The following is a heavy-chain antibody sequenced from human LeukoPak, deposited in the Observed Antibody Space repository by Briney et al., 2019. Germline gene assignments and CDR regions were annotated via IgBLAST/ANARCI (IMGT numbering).Heavy chain of an antibody. CDR2: IYYSGST. J-gene: IGHJ4*02. Sequence: SETLSLTCTVSGGSISSYYWSWIRQPPGKGLEWIGYIYYSGSTNYNPSLKSRVTISVDRSKNQFSLKLSSVTAADTAVYYCARGRALGYCSGGSCYGYYFDYWGQGTLVTVSS. CDR3: ARGRALGYCSGGSCYGYYFDY. V-gene: IGHV4-59*01. CDR1: GGSISSYY. D-gene: IGHD2-15*01.